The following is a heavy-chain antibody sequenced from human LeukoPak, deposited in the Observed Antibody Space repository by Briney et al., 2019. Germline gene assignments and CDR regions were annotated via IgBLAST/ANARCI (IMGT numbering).Heavy chain of an antibody. Sequence: GGSLRLSCAASGFTFGGYTMHWVRQAPGKGLEWVAVLSHDGSTKYYADSVRGRFTISRDNSKNTLYVQMNSLRVEDTAMYYCARDYCSGGSCYYYYGMDVWGQGTTVTVSS. CDR1: GFTFGGYT. J-gene: IGHJ6*02. D-gene: IGHD2-15*01. CDR3: ARDYCSGGSCYYYYGMDV. CDR2: LSHDGSTK. V-gene: IGHV3-30-3*01.